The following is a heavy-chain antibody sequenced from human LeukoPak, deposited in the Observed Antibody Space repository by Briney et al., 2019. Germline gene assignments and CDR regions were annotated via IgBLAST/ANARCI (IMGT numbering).Heavy chain of an antibody. CDR1: GGTFSSSA. Sequence: AASVKVSCKTSGGTFSSSAITWVRQAPGQGLEWMGRIIPVLNITTYAQKFQGSVTITADTSTSTVYMELSSLRSEETAVYYCARDQGLAAPPPYGLDVWGQGTTVIVSS. CDR2: IIPVLNIT. D-gene: IGHD6-13*01. CDR3: ARDQGLAAPPPYGLDV. J-gene: IGHJ6*02. V-gene: IGHV1-69*04.